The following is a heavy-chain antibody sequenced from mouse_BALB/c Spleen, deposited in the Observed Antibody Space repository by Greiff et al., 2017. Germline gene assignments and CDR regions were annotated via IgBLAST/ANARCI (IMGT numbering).Heavy chain of an antibody. V-gene: IGHV5-9-4*01. Sequence: EVQVVESGGGLVKPGGSLKLSCAASGFTFSSYAMSWVRQSPEKRLEWVAEISSGGSYTYYPDTVTGRFTISRDNAKNTLYLEMSSLRSEDTAMYYCARDYGYYFDYWGQGTTLTVSS. D-gene: IGHD2-2*01. CDR2: ISSGGSYT. CDR3: ARDYGYYFDY. CDR1: GFTFSSYA. J-gene: IGHJ2*01.